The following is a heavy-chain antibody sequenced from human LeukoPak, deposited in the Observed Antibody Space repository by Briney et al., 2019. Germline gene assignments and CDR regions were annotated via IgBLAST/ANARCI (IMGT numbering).Heavy chain of an antibody. D-gene: IGHD2-8*01. CDR1: GGSISSGGYY. Sequence: PSQTLSLTCTVSGGSISSGGYYWSWIRQPPGKGLEWIGYIYHSGSTYYNPSLKSRVTISVDRSKNQFSLKLSSVTAADTAVYYCARDHRMGNAFDIWGQGTMVTVSS. CDR3: ARDHRMGNAFDI. V-gene: IGHV4-30-2*01. J-gene: IGHJ3*02. CDR2: IYHSGST.